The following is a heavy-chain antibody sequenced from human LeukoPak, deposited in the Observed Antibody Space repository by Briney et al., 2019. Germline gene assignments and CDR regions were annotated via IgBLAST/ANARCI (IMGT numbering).Heavy chain of an antibody. CDR2: IWVVGSNK. V-gene: IGHV3-33*01. CDR3: ARGIYCSSTSCYPHPFDY. J-gene: IGHJ4*02. Sequence: GGSLSLSCAASGLTFSSYGQHWVRQSPGKGREGVAVIWVVGSNKYYADSVKGRFTISRDNSKNTLYLQMNSLRAEDTAVYYCARGIYCSSTSCYPHPFDYWGQGTLVTVSS. CDR1: GLTFSSYG. D-gene: IGHD2-2*01.